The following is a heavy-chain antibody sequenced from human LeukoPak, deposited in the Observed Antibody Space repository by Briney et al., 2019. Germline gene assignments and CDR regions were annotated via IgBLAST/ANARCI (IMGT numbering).Heavy chain of an antibody. D-gene: IGHD5-18*01. Sequence: SQTLSLTCTVSGGSISSGSYYWSWIRQPAGKGLEWIGRIYTSGSTNYNPSLKSRVTISVDTSKNQFSLKLSSVTAAGTAVYYCARSGAAMVIAFFDYWGQGTLVTVSS. V-gene: IGHV4-61*02. CDR1: GGSISSGSYY. J-gene: IGHJ4*02. CDR3: ARSGAAMVIAFFDY. CDR2: IYTSGST.